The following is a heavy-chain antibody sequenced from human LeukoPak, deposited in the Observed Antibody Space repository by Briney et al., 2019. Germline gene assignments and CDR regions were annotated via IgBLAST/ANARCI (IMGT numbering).Heavy chain of an antibody. J-gene: IGHJ2*01. Sequence: GGSLRLSCAASGFSFSTYGMHWVRQAPGKGLEWVAAVSYDGSYKYYTDSVKGRFTISRDNSKNTVDLQMNSLRPEDTAVFYCAKGDHGDYWYLDLWGRGTLVRVSS. CDR2: VSYDGSYK. CDR1: GFSFSTYG. D-gene: IGHD4-17*01. CDR3: AKGDHGDYWYLDL. V-gene: IGHV3-30*18.